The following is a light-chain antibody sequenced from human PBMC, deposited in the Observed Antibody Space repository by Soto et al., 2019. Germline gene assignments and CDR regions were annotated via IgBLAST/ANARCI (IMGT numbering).Light chain of an antibody. J-gene: IGKJ5*01. Sequence: DLQLTQSPSFLSASVGDRVTITCRASQDRNTYLAWYQQKPGKAPKLLIFAASTLHNGVPSRFSGSGSGTEFTVTITSLQPEDFATYYCQQRKSYPITFGQGTRLAIK. V-gene: IGKV1-9*01. CDR3: QQRKSYPIT. CDR2: AAS. CDR1: QDRNTY.